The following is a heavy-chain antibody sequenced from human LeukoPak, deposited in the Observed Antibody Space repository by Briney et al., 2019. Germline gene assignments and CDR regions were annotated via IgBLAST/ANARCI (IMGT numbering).Heavy chain of an antibody. CDR2: IVTIFGTA. D-gene: IGHD3-10*01. J-gene: IGHJ6*04. CDR3: ARGWTMVRGVIVVANFYYYYGMDV. Sequence: SVKLSCNASGGAFSSYAISWVRQAPGQGLEWMGGIVTIFGTANYAHKFQGRVTITADESTSTAYMELSSLRSEDTAVYYCARGWTMVRGVIVVANFYYYYGMDVWGKGTTVTVSS. CDR1: GGAFSSYA. V-gene: IGHV1-69*13.